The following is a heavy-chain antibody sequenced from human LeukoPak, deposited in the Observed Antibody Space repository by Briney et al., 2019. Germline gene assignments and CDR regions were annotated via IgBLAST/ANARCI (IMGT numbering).Heavy chain of an antibody. Sequence: PGGSLRLSCGASGFTFSSYWMQWVRQDPAKGLVLVSRINGDGSHTDYADSVKGRFTISRDNARNTLYLQMNSLRVEDTAMYYCARIWVAYSGVDYWGQGALVTVSS. J-gene: IGHJ4*02. D-gene: IGHD1-26*01. V-gene: IGHV3-74*01. CDR2: INGDGSHT. CDR1: GFTFSSYW. CDR3: ARIWVAYSGVDY.